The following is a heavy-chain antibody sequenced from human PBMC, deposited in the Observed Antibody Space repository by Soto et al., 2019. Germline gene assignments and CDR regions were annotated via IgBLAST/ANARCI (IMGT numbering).Heavy chain of an antibody. CDR3: ARVPWP. Sequence: QLQLQESGSGLVKTSHTLSLTCAVCGGSISSGGYSWSWIRQPPVKGLEWIVFIYHSGSTYYNPSIKSRFTISVVRSNNQFYLKLRSVTAADTAAYYFARVPWPCGQGTLVSVSS. V-gene: IGHV4-30-2*01. CDR2: IYHSGST. J-gene: IGHJ5*02. CDR1: GGSISSGGYS.